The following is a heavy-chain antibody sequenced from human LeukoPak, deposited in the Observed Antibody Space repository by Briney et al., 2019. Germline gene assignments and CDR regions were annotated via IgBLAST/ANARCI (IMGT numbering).Heavy chain of an antibody. J-gene: IGHJ4*02. D-gene: IGHD6-6*01. CDR2: LFHSGTT. CDR3: ARQGYGRSSFFDH. CDR1: GDSVSTNLYY. V-gene: IGHV4-39*01. Sequence: SETLSLTCTVSGDSVSTNLYYCGWIRQPPGKGLEWIVNLFHSGTTYYNPSLKSRVSISVDTPKNQFSLKLNSVTAADTALYYCARQGYGRSSFFDHWGQGTLVTVSS.